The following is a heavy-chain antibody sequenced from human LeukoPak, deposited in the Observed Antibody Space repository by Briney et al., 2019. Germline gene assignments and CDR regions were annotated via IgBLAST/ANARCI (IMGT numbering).Heavy chain of an antibody. CDR1: GFTFSNYA. V-gene: IGHV3-23*01. CDR2: ISGSGDST. J-gene: IGHJ6*03. D-gene: IGHD2-21*02. Sequence: GGSLRLSCAASGFTFSNYAMSWVRQAPGKGLEWVSGISGSGDSTYYADSVKGRFTISRDSFKNTLFLQMNSLRAGDTAIYYCAKDRDSYYYYYNMDVWGKGTTVTVSS. CDR3: AKDRDSYYYYYNMDV.